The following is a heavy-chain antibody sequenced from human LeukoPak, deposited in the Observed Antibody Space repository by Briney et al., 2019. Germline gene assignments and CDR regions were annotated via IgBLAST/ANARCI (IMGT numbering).Heavy chain of an antibody. V-gene: IGHV3-21*01. CDR3: ARVVFGSSSVGYYFDY. CDR2: ISSSSYI. D-gene: IGHD6-6*01. Sequence: GGSLRLSCAASGFTFSSYSMNWVRQAPGKGLEWVSSISSSSYICYADSVKGRFTISRDNAKNSLYLQMNSLRAEDTAVYYCARVVFGSSSVGYYFDYWGQGTLVTVSS. J-gene: IGHJ4*02. CDR1: GFTFSSYS.